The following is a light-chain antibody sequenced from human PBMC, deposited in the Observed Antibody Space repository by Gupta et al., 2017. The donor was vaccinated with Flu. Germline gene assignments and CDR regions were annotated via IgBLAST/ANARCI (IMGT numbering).Light chain of an antibody. CDR1: SGVLGAYNY. V-gene: IGLV2-14*01. CDR2: EAR. Sequence: SALTQPASVSGSPGQSIAISCTGTSGVLGAYNYVSWYQQHPGKAPKLMIFEARIRPSGVSGRFSGSKSGNTASLTISGLQAEDEADYYCRSYTDTNTLVVFGGGTKLTVL. J-gene: IGLJ2*01. CDR3: RSYTDTNTLVV.